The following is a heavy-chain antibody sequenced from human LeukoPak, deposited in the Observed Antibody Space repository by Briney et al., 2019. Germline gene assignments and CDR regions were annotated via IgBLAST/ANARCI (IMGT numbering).Heavy chain of an antibody. CDR1: GYTFTGYY. V-gene: IGHV1-2*02. CDR3: VSAFRVRGVIGDAFDI. Sequence: ASVKVSCKASGYTFTGYYMHWVRQAPGQGLEWMGWINPNSGGTNYAQKFQGRVTMTRDTSISTAYMELSRLRSDDTAVYYCVSAFRVRGVIGDAFDIWGQGTMVTVSS. CDR2: INPNSGGT. D-gene: IGHD3-10*01. J-gene: IGHJ3*02.